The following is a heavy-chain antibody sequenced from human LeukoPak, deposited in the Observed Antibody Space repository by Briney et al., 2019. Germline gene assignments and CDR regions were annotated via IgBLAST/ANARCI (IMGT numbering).Heavy chain of an antibody. J-gene: IGHJ4*02. D-gene: IGHD3-10*01. CDR2: ISGGSGSDT. CDR3: AKGSSSGRPYFFDY. CDR1: GFTFSSYA. Sequence: GGSLRLSCAASGFTFSSYAMSWVRQAPGKGLEWFAAISGGSGSDTYYADAVKGRFTISRDNSKTTLYLEMNTLRAEDTAVYYCAKGSSSGRPYFFDYWGQGTLVTVSS. V-gene: IGHV3-23*01.